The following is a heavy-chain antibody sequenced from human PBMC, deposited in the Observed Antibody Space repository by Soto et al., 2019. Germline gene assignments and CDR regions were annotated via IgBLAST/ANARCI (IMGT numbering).Heavy chain of an antibody. V-gene: IGHV4-59*01. D-gene: IGHD5-18*01. CDR3: ARGLGGGYSYGYYFDC. CDR2: IYYSGST. J-gene: IGHJ4*02. Sequence: SETLSLTCTVSGGSISDYYWSWIRQSPGKGLEWIGYIYYSGSTNYRPSLKSRVTISVDTSKNQFSLKVSSVTAADTAVYYCARGLGGGYSYGYYFDCWGQGTLVTVSS. CDR1: GGSISDYY.